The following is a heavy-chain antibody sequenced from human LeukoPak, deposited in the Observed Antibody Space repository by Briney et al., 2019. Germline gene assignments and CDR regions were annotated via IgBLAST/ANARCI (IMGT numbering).Heavy chain of an antibody. CDR3: ARETHSYYYDSSGYLDY. D-gene: IGHD3-22*01. CDR2: IKQDVSEK. Sequence: PGASLRLSCSFSGFSFSSYWMSWVRQAPGKGLDWVANIKQDVSEKYYVDSVKRRFPISRDKAMHTLYLQMNSLRAEDTGVYYCARETHSYYYDSSGYLDYWGQGTLVTVSS. V-gene: IGHV3-7*04. CDR1: GFSFSSYW. J-gene: IGHJ4*02.